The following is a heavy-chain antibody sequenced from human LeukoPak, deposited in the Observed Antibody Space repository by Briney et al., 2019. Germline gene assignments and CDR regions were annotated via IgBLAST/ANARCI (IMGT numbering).Heavy chain of an antibody. J-gene: IGHJ4*02. CDR3: AKDISSGYILLCLDY. Sequence: GGSLRLSCAASGFTFSSYAMSWVRQAPGKGLEWVSAISGSGGSTYYADSVKGRFTVSRDNSKNTLYLQMNSLRAEDTAVYYCAKDISSGYILLCLDYWGQGTLVTVSS. CDR2: ISGSGGST. CDR1: GFTFSSYA. D-gene: IGHD3-22*01. V-gene: IGHV3-23*01.